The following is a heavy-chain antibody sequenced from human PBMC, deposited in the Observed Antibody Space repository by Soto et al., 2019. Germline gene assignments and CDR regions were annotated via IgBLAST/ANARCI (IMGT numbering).Heavy chain of an antibody. Sequence: EVQLVESGGGLVQPGGSLRLSCADSGFTFSSYWMSWVRQAPGKGLEWVANIKQDGSEKYYVDSVKGRFTITRDNAKNSLYLQMNSLRAEDTAVYYCARAGSGSYYGATEYFQHWGQGTLVTVSS. V-gene: IGHV3-7*01. CDR1: GFTFSSYW. CDR3: ARAGSGSYYGATEYFQH. D-gene: IGHD1-26*01. J-gene: IGHJ1*01. CDR2: IKQDGSEK.